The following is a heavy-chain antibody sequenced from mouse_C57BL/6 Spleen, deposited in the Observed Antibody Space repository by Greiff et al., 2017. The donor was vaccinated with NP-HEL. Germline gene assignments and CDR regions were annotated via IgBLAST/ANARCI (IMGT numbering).Heavy chain of an antibody. J-gene: IGHJ4*01. D-gene: IGHD4-1*01. CDR1: GFTFSSYA. CDR2: ISDGGSYT. V-gene: IGHV5-4*01. CDR3: ARARLGRRGDAMDY. Sequence: EVQRVESGGGLVKPGGSLKLSCAASGFTFSSYAMSWVRQTPEKRLEWVATISDGGSYTYYPDNVKGRFTISRDNAKNNLYLQMSHLKSEDTAMYYCARARLGRRGDAMDYWGQGTSVTVSS.